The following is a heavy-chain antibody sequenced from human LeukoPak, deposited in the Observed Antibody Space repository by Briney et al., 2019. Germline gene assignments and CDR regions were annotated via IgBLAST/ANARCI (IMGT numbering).Heavy chain of an antibody. CDR2: ISSSSSYI. V-gene: IGHV3-21*01. Sequence: PGGSLRLSCAASGFTFSSYSMNWVRQAPGKGLEWVSSISSSSSYIYYADSVKGRFTISRDSAKNSLYLQMNSLRAEDTAVYYCARDGRGYCSGGSCFDDYWGQGTLVTVSS. J-gene: IGHJ4*02. D-gene: IGHD2-15*01. CDR1: GFTFSSYS. CDR3: ARDGRGYCSGGSCFDDY.